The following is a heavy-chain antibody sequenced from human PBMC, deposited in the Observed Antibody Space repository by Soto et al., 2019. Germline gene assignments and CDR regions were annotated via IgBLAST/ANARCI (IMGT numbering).Heavy chain of an antibody. CDR3: ARMSSYGDYDNCFDP. D-gene: IGHD4-17*01. Sequence: GASVKVSCKASGYTFTSYGISWVRQAPGQGLEWMGWISAYNGNTNYAQKLQGRVTMTTDTSTSTAYMELRSLRSDDTAVYYCARMSSYGDYDNCFDPGGQETLVTVSS. J-gene: IGHJ5*02. V-gene: IGHV1-18*01. CDR2: ISAYNGNT. CDR1: GYTFTSYG.